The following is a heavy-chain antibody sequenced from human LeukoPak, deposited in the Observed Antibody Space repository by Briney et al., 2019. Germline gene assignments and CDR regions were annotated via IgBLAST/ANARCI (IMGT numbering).Heavy chain of an antibody. V-gene: IGHV3-30*02. CDR2: IRYDGSNK. CDR1: GFTFSSYG. D-gene: IGHD6-13*01. Sequence: GGSLRLSCAASGFTFSSYGMHWVRQAPGKGLEWVAFIRYDGSNKYYADSVKGRFTISRDNSKNTLYLQMNSLRAEDTAVYYCARPLAGYSSSWYFDYWGQGTLVTVSS. J-gene: IGHJ4*02. CDR3: ARPLAGYSSSWYFDY.